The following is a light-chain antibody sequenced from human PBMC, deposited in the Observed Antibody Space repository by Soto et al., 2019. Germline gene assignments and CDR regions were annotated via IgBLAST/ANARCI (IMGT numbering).Light chain of an antibody. V-gene: IGKV3-20*01. CDR2: GAS. CDR1: QSVSSSY. CDR3: HQYGSSPLYT. Sequence: DIVLTQSPCTLSLSPGERATLSCRASQSVSSSYLAWYQQQPGQATRLLIYGASSSATGIPDRFSGSGAGTDLTLTISRLEPEDFAVYYCHQYGSSPLYTFGQGTKLEIK. J-gene: IGKJ2*01.